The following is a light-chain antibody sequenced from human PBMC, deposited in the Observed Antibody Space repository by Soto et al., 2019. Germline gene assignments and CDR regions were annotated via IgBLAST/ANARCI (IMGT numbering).Light chain of an antibody. CDR3: QQYGLPPRP. CDR1: QSVGSSQ. V-gene: IGKV3-20*01. Sequence: EIVLTQSPGTLSLSPGEGATLSCRASQSVGSSQLAWYQQKPGQAPRLLIYDAISRATGIPDRFSGSGSGTDLTLTLRRQEPEHSPVSYCQQYGLPPRPFGPGTKVDFK. CDR2: DAI. J-gene: IGKJ3*01.